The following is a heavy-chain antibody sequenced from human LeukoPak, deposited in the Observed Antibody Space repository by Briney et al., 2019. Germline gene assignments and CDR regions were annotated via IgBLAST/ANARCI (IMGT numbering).Heavy chain of an antibody. Sequence: KSGGSLRLSCAASGFTFSSYSMNWVRQAPGKGLEWVSSISSSSSYIYYADSVKGRFTISRDNAKNSLYLQMNSLRAEDTAVYYCARERTEGYCSGGSCPKHAFDIWGQGTMVTVSS. V-gene: IGHV3-21*01. CDR1: GFTFSSYS. D-gene: IGHD2-15*01. CDR3: ARERTEGYCSGGSCPKHAFDI. J-gene: IGHJ3*02. CDR2: ISSSSSYI.